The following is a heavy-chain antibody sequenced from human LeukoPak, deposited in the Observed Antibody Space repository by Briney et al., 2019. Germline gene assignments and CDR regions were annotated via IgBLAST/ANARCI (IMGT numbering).Heavy chain of an antibody. J-gene: IGHJ6*03. CDR3: AADHGITGTTGEYYYYYYMDV. D-gene: IGHD1-20*01. CDR2: IVVGSGNT. V-gene: IGHV1-58*01. Sequence: ASVKVSCKASGFTFTSSAVQWVRQARRQRLEWIGLIVVGSGNTNYAQKFQERVTITRDMSTSTAYMELSSLRSEDTAVYYCAADHGITGTTGEYYYYYYMDVWGKGTTVTVSS. CDR1: GFTFTSSA.